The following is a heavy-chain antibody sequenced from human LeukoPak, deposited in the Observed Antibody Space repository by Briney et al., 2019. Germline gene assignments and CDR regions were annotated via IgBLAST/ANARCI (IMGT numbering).Heavy chain of an antibody. CDR1: GGTFSSYA. V-gene: IGHV1-69*13. CDR3: ALAGSGSYYGFDY. J-gene: IGHJ4*02. CDR2: IIPIFGTA. D-gene: IGHD3-10*01. Sequence: ASVKVSCKASGGTFSSYAISWVRQAPGQGLEWMGGIIPIFGTANYAQKFQGRVTITADESTSTAYVELGRLRSEDTAVYYCALAGSGSYYGFDYWGQGTLVTVSS.